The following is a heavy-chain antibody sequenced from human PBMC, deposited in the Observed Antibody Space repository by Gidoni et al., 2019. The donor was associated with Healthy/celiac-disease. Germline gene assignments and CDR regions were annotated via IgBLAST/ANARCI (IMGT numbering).Heavy chain of an antibody. D-gene: IGHD2-21*02. CDR1: RFTFSSYA. CDR2: ISGSGGST. V-gene: IGHV3-23*04. Sequence: EVQLVESGGGLVQPGGSLRLYCAASRFTFSSYAMSWVRQAPGKGLEWVSAISGSGGSTYDADSVKGRFTISRDKSKNTLYLQMNSLRAEDTAVYYCAKAGVAVVVTPFDYWGQGTLVTVSS. J-gene: IGHJ4*02. CDR3: AKAGVAVVVTPFDY.